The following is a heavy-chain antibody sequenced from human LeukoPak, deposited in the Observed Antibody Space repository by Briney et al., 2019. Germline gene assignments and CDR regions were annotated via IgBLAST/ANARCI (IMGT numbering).Heavy chain of an antibody. J-gene: IGHJ3*02. Sequence: GGSLRLSCAASGFTVSSIYMSWVRQAPGKGLEWVSVIYSGGSTYYADSVKGRFTISRDNSKNTLYLQMNSLRAEDTAVYYCARGGGYCSSTSCYTPDAFDIWGQGTMVTVSS. CDR3: ARGGGYCSSTSCYTPDAFDI. D-gene: IGHD2-2*02. CDR1: GFTVSSIY. CDR2: IYSGGST. V-gene: IGHV3-53*01.